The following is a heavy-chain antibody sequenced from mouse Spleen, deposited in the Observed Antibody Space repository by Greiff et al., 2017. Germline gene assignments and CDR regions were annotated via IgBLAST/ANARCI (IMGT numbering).Heavy chain of an antibody. CDR3: AGSYYSNYPFAY. CDR2: IWGGGST. D-gene: IGHD2-5*01. CDR1: GFSLTSYG. J-gene: IGHJ3*01. V-gene: IGHV2-6*01. Sequence: QVQLQQSGPGLVAPSQSLSITCTVSGFSLTSYGVDWVRQSPGKGLEWLGVIWGGGSTNYNSALKSRLSISKDNSKSQVFLKMNSLQTDDTAMYYCAGSYYSNYPFAYWGQGTLVTVSA.